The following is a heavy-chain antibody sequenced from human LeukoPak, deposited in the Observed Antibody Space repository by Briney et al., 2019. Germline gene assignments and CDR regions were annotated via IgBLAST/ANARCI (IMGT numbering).Heavy chain of an antibody. Sequence: KSGGSLRLSCAASGLTFSDYYMSWIRQAPGKGLEWVSYISTTATTIYYADSVKGRFTISRDNAKNSLYLQMNSLSSEDTAVYYCARVLDGSNDCWGQGTLVTVSS. V-gene: IGHV3-11*01. CDR1: GLTFSDYY. CDR3: ARVLDGSNDC. J-gene: IGHJ4*02. D-gene: IGHD3-10*01. CDR2: ISTTATTI.